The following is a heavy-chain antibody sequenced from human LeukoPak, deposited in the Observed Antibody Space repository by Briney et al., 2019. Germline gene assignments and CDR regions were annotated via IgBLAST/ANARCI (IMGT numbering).Heavy chain of an antibody. Sequence: SETLSLTCTVSGGSISSYYWSWIRQPPGKGLEWIGYIYTSGSTNYNPSLKSRVTISVDTSKNQFSLKLSSVTAADTAVYYCARLRGYCSSTSCYTRALDIWGQGTMVTVSS. CDR2: IYTSGST. D-gene: IGHD2-2*02. J-gene: IGHJ3*02. CDR1: GGSISSYY. V-gene: IGHV4-4*09. CDR3: ARLRGYCSSTSCYTRALDI.